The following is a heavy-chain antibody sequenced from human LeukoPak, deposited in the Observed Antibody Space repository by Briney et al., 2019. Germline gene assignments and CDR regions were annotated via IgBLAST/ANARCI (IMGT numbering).Heavy chain of an antibody. CDR3: ARAVTRGTMIVVVNY. J-gene: IGHJ4*02. D-gene: IGHD3-22*01. CDR1: GYTFTAYY. Sequence: ASVKVSCKASGYTFTAYYMHWVRQAPGQGLEWMGWINPNSGGTNYAQKFQGRVTMTRDTSISTAYMELSRLRSDDTAVYYCARAVTRGTMIVVVNYWGQGTLVTVSS. CDR2: INPNSGGT. V-gene: IGHV1-2*02.